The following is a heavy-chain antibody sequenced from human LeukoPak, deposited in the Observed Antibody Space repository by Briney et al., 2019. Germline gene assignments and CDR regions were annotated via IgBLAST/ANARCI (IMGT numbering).Heavy chain of an antibody. Sequence: SETLSLTCAVYGGSFSGYYWSWIRQPPGKGLEWIGEINHSGSTYYNPSLKSRVTISVDTSKNQFSLKLSSVTAADTAVYYCARAGTIFLGGNYWGQGTLVTVSS. CDR2: INHSGST. CDR3: ARAGTIFLGGNY. CDR1: GGSFSGYY. V-gene: IGHV4-34*01. J-gene: IGHJ4*02. D-gene: IGHD1-7*01.